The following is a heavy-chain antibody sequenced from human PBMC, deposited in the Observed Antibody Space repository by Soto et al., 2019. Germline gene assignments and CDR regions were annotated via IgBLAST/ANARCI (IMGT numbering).Heavy chain of an antibody. V-gene: IGHV4-59*08. D-gene: IGHD3-22*01. CDR1: GGSISSYY. Sequence: SETLSLTCTVSGGSISSYYWIWIRQPPGKGLEWIGYIYYSGSTYYNPSLKSRVTISVDTSKNQFSLKLSSVTAADTAVYYCARGHYYYDSSGHYFFDYWGQGTLVTVSS. CDR2: IYYSGST. J-gene: IGHJ4*02. CDR3: ARGHYYYDSSGHYFFDY.